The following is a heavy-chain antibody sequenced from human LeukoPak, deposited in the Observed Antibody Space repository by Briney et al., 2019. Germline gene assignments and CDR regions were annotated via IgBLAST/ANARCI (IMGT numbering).Heavy chain of an antibody. CDR3: ARELFRSGSGFDP. CDR2: IYSGGST. CDR1: GFTLSSYA. V-gene: IGHV3-53*01. Sequence: PGRSLRLSCAASGFTLSSYAMHWVRQAPGEGLERVSVIYSGGSTYYADSVKGRFTISRDNSKNTLYLQMNSLRAEDTAVYYCARELFRSGSGFDPWGQGTLVTVSS. D-gene: IGHD3-10*01. J-gene: IGHJ5*02.